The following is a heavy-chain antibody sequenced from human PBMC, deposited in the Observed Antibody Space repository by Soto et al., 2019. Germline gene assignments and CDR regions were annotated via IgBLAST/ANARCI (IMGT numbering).Heavy chain of an antibody. CDR1: GYTFTSYG. J-gene: IGHJ6*02. V-gene: IGHV1-18*04. Sequence: GASVKVSCKASGYTFTSYGISWVRQAPGQGLEWMGWISAYNGNTNYAQKLQGRVTMTTDTSTSTAYMELRSLRSDDTAVYYCARDPVERITIFGVVIPQKDYYYSMDVWGQGTTVTVSS. CDR2: ISAYNGNT. CDR3: ARDPVERITIFGVVIPQKDYYYSMDV. D-gene: IGHD3-3*01.